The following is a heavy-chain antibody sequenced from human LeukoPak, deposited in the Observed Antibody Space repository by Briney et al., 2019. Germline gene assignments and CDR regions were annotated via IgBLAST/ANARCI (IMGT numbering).Heavy chain of an antibody. J-gene: IGHJ4*02. CDR1: GITLSNYG. Sequence: GGSLRLSCAVSGITLSNYGMSWVRQAPGKGLEWVAGISDSGGRTNYADSVKGRFTISRDNPKNTLYLQMNSLRAEDTAVYFCAKRGVVIRVILVVFHKGAYYFHSWGQGALVSVCS. CDR2: ISDSGGRT. V-gene: IGHV3-23*01. CDR3: AKRGVVIRVILVVFHKGAYYFHS. D-gene: IGHD3-10*01.